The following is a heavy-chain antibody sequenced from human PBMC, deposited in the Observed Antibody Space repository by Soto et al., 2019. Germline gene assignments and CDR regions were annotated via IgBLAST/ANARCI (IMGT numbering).Heavy chain of an antibody. D-gene: IGHD4-17*01. V-gene: IGHV3-33*01. J-gene: IGHJ3*02. CDR1: GFSFSNYG. CDR3: ARPRTTVVTPLDAFDI. Sequence: QAQLVESGGGVVQPGRSLRLSCAASGFSFSNYGMHWVRQAPGKGLEWVALIWLDGSNENYADFVKGRVTISRDNFKNTRYLEMISLRAEDTAVYYCARPRTTVVTPLDAFDIWGQGTMVTVSS. CDR2: IWLDGSNE.